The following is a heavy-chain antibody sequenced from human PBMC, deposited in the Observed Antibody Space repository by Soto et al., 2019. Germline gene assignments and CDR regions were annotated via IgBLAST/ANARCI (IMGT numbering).Heavy chain of an antibody. CDR1: GFTFSSYS. J-gene: IGHJ3*02. CDR3: ARVGADYGDAFDI. CDR2: ISSSSSYI. V-gene: IGHV3-21*01. D-gene: IGHD4-17*01. Sequence: GGSLRLSCAASGFTFSSYSMNWVRQAPGKGLEWVSSISSSSSYIYYADSVKGRFTISRDNAKNSLYLQMNSLRAEDTAVYYCARVGADYGDAFDIWGQGTMVTVSS.